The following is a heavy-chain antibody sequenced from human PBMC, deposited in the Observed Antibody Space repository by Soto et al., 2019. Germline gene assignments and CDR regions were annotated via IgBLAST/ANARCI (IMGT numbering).Heavy chain of an antibody. V-gene: IGHV3-23*01. CDR1: GFPFSGYA. Sequence: EVQLLESGGGLVQPGRSLRLSCAASGFPFSGYAMSWVRRAPGKGPEWVSSISGSGESTHYADSVKGRSTISRDNSKNTLYLQMNSLRAEDTAVYYCAKEGAGYYDSSPYDSWGQGTLVTVSS. CDR3: AKEGAGYYDSSPYDS. D-gene: IGHD3-22*01. J-gene: IGHJ5*01. CDR2: ISGSGEST.